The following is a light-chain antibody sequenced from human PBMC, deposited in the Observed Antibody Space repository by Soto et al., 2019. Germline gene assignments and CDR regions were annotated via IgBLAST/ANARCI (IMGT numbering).Light chain of an antibody. Sequence: QSVLTQPASVSGSPGQWITISCTGTSSDVGGYKYVSWYQQHPGKAPKLMIYEVSNRPSGVSNRFSGSKSGNTASLTISGLQAEDEADYYCSSYTTSSTHWVFGGGTKLTVL. CDR3: SSYTTSSTHWV. CDR2: EVS. V-gene: IGLV2-14*01. J-gene: IGLJ3*02. CDR1: SSDVGGYKY.